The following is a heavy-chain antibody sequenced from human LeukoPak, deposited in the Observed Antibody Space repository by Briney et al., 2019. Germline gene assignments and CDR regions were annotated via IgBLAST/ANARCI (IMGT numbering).Heavy chain of an antibody. D-gene: IGHD5-18*01. CDR1: GFTFSSYA. CDR2: ISYDGSNK. V-gene: IGHV3-30*01. J-gene: IGHJ4*02. CDR3: ARAKAARVDFDY. Sequence: PGGSLRLSCAASGFTFSSYAMHWVRQAPGKGLEWVAVISYDGSNKYYADSVKGRFTISRDNSKNTLYLQMNSLRAEDTAVYYCARAKAARVDFDYWGQGTLVTVSS.